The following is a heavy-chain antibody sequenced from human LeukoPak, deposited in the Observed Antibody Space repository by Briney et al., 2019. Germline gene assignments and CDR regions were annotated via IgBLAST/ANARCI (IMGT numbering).Heavy chain of an antibody. CDR2: IDANNGDT. D-gene: IGHD3-16*01. V-gene: IGHV1-2*02. CDR3: GGSPSSVALYVIYY. Sequence: ASVTVSLTSSVYTLIANYINWLRQAPGQGVEGMGWIDANNGDTKSAQKFQGRGTISRDTVISTAYMDLSSLSPADAAVYLFGGSPSSVALYVIYYWGPGTLVTVSS. J-gene: IGHJ4*02. CDR1: VYTLIANY.